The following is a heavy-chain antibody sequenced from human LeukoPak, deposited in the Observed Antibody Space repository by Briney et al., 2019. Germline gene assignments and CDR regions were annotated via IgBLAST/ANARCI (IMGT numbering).Heavy chain of an antibody. Sequence: KASETLSLTCAVSGGSISSSNWWSWVRQPPGKGLEWIGEIYHSGSTNYNPSLKSRVTISVDTSKNQFSLKLSSVTATDTAVYYCARRKLRVTHMDVWGKGTTVTVSS. D-gene: IGHD4-23*01. J-gene: IGHJ6*03. CDR1: GGSISSSNW. CDR2: IYHSGST. V-gene: IGHV4-4*02. CDR3: ARRKLRVTHMDV.